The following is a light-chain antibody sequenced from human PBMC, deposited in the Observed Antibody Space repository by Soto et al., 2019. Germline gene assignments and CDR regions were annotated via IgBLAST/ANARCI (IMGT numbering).Light chain of an antibody. J-gene: IGKJ1*01. V-gene: IGKV3-20*01. CDR2: GAS. Sequence: EIVLTQSPGTLSLSPGERATLSCRSSQSVGYNYLAWYQQRPGQAPRLLISGASKRATGVPDRVSGSGSGTDFTLSISRLEPEDFAVYYCQKYVTSPWKFGQGTKVDIK. CDR1: QSVGYNY. CDR3: QKYVTSPWK.